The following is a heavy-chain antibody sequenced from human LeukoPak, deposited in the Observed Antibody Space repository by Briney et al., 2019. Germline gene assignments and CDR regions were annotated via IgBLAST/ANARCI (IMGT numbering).Heavy chain of an antibody. J-gene: IGHJ5*02. V-gene: IGHV3-23*01. CDR2: INANSGST. CDR3: AKPISGGLAVTADWFDP. CDR1: GCAFSFYA. D-gene: IGHD6-19*01. Sequence: GGSLRLSCEASGCAFSFYARSWLRQPPGKGLEWVSTINANSGSTSYAASVRGRFTISRDNSKNTLYLQLNPLRAEDTAVYYCAKPISGGLAVTADWFDPWGHGTLVVVSS.